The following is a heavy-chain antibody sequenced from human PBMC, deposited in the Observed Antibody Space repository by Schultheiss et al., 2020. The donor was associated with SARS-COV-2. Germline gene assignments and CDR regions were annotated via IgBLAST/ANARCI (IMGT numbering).Heavy chain of an antibody. CDR3: ARDRSSGSDY. V-gene: IGHV4-34*01. CDR1: GGSFSGYY. CDR2: INHSGST. J-gene: IGHJ4*02. D-gene: IGHD6-19*01. Sequence: SETLSLTCAVYGGSFSGYYWSWIRQPPGKGLEWIGEINHSGSTNYNPSLKSRVTISVDTSKNQFSLKLSSVTAADTAVYYCARDRSSGSDYWGQGTLVTVSS.